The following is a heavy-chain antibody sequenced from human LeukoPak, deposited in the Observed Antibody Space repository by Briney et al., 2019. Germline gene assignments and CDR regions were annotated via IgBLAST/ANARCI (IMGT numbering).Heavy chain of an antibody. CDR3: ARDPHDNWNDLDY. CDR1: GFTFSSHW. CDR2: IKEDGAEK. Sequence: GGSLRLSCAASGFTFSSHWMSWVRQAPGKELEWVANIKEDGAEKYYVDSVKGRFTISRDNAKHSLYLQMDSLIAEDTAVYYCARDPHDNWNDLDYWGQGTLVTVSS. J-gene: IGHJ4*02. V-gene: IGHV3-7*01. D-gene: IGHD1-1*01.